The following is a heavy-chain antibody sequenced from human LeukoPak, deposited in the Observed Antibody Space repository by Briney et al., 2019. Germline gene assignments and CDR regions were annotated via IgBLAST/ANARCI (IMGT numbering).Heavy chain of an antibody. Sequence: PGGSLRLSCAASGFTFSSYAMSWVRQAPGKGLEWVSAISGSGGSTYYADSVKGRFTTSRDNSKNTLYLQMNSLRAEDTAVYYSAVGSYLGRNFDYWGQGTLVTVSS. CDR1: GFTFSSYA. CDR3: AVGSYLGRNFDY. CDR2: ISGSGGST. J-gene: IGHJ4*02. V-gene: IGHV3-23*01. D-gene: IGHD1-26*01.